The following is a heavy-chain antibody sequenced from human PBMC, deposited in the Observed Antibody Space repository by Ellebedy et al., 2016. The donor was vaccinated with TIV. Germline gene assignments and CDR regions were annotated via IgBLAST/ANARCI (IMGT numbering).Heavy chain of an antibody. J-gene: IGHJ3*02. CDR3: AKDGTSGEYSSGWYGYDAFDI. V-gene: IGHV3-30*02. CDR2: IRYDGTNK. CDR1: GFIFSSYG. D-gene: IGHD6-19*01. Sequence: GESLKISCAASGFIFSSYGMHWVRQAPRKGLEWVAFIRYDGTNKFYADSVKGRFTISRDNSKNTLYLQMNSLRAEDTAVYYCAKDGTSGEYSSGWYGYDAFDIWGQGTMVTVSS.